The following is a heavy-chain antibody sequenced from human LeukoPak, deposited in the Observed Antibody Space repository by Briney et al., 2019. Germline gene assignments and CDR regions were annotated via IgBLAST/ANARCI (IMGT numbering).Heavy chain of an antibody. Sequence: ASVKVSCKASGYTFTGYYMHWVRQAPGQGLEWMGWINPNSGGTNYAQKFQGRVTMTRDTSISTAYMELSRLRSDDTAVYYGAREVQIVGATYRKPYNWFDPWGQGTLVTVSS. D-gene: IGHD1-26*01. V-gene: IGHV1-2*02. CDR2: INPNSGGT. CDR3: AREVQIVGATYRKPYNWFDP. J-gene: IGHJ5*02. CDR1: GYTFTGYY.